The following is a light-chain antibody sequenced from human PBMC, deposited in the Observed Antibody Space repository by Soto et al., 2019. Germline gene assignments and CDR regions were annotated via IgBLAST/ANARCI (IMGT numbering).Light chain of an antibody. J-gene: IGKJ3*01. CDR1: QSVSSSY. Sequence: EIVLTQSRGTLSLSPGERATLSCRASQSVSSSYLAWYQQKPGQAPRPLIYGASSRATGIPDRFSGSGSGTDFTLTISRLEPEDFAVYYCQQYGSSILFTFGPGTKVDIK. V-gene: IGKV3-20*01. CDR3: QQYGSSILFT. CDR2: GAS.